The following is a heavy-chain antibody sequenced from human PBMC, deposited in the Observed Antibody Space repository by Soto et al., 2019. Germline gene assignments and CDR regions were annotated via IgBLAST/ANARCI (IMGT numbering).Heavy chain of an antibody. D-gene: IGHD6-13*01. CDR1: VADINTYY. CDR2: IYSGGRN. CDR3: ARGSSRWDY. Sequence: AAETLSLTCAVSVADINTYYWSWIRQPAGKGLEWIGRIYSGGRNNYNPSLKSQVTMSVDTSKNQFSLRLSSVTAADTAMYYCARGSSRWDYWGQGTLVTVSS. V-gene: IGHV4-4*07. J-gene: IGHJ4*02.